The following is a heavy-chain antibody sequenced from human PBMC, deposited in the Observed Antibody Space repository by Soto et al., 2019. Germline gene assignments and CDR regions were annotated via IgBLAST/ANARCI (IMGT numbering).Heavy chain of an antibody. CDR1: GYCFTSYW. V-gene: IGHV5-51*01. Sequence: GESLTLSCHGSGYCFTSYWTGWVSPLDEKGLEWMGIIFPVVSDTIYSPSIQCQVTISANKTISTAYLQWSTLKASNTARYYCASAYYRDSVHGRYYYYGMDVWGQGTTVTVSS. CDR3: ASAYYRDSVHGRYYYYGMDV. CDR2: IFPVVSDT. D-gene: IGHD3-10*01. J-gene: IGHJ6*02.